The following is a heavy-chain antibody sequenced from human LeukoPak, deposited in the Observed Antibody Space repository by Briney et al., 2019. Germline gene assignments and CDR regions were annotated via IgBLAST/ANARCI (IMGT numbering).Heavy chain of an antibody. J-gene: IGHJ4*02. Sequence: ASVKVSCKASGYTFTGYYVHWVRQAPGQGLEWMGLITPNTGDTIYAQRFQGRATMTRDTSISAAYMELSSLRSDDTAIYYCARDLVGGIWSAGFWGQGTLVTVSS. CDR3: ARDLVGGIWSAGF. D-gene: IGHD3-3*01. CDR1: GYTFTGYY. V-gene: IGHV1-2*06. CDR2: ITPNTGDT.